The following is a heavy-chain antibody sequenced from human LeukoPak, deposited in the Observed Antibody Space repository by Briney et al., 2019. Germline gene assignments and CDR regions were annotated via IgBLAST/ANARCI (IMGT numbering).Heavy chain of an antibody. J-gene: IGHJ4*02. CDR1: GGSISSGGYY. CDR3: AREGDYYDSSGYYTKNFDY. CDR2: IYYSGST. Sequence: RTSETPSLTCTVSGGSISSGGYYWSWIRQHPGKGLEWIGYIYYSGSTYYNPSLKSRVTISVDTSKNQFSLKLSSVTAADTAVYYCAREGDYYDSSGYYTKNFDYWGQGTLVTVSS. V-gene: IGHV4-31*03. D-gene: IGHD3-22*01.